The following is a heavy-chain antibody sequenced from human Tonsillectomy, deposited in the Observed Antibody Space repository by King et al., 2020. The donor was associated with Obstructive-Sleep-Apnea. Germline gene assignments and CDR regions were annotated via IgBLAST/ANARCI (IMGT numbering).Heavy chain of an antibody. CDR1: GGSMSRFY. CDR2: IYYSGSP. Sequence: VQLQESGPGLVKPSGTLSLTCTVSGGSMSRFYWRWIRQPPGKGPEWIGYIYYSGSPNYHPSLKSRVTISVDTSKNQFSLNLTSVTAADTAVYYCARHLYSSGYLGCFDYWGQGTLVTVSS. D-gene: IGHD6-19*01. V-gene: IGHV4-59*08. CDR3: ARHLYSSGYLGCFDY. J-gene: IGHJ4*02.